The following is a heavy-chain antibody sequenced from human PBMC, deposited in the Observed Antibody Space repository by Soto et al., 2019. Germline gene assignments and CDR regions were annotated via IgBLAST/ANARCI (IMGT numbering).Heavy chain of an antibody. V-gene: IGHV4-4*07. J-gene: IGHJ6*02. CDR2: IYISGST. D-gene: IGHD5-12*01. Sequence: SETLSLTCTVSDGSISSYYWSWIRQPAGKGLEWIGRIYISGSTNYNPSLKSRVTMSVDTSKNQFSLKLRSVTAADTAVYYCVREVGDSGYGDVWGQGTTVTVSS. CDR3: VREVGDSGYGDV. CDR1: DGSISSYY.